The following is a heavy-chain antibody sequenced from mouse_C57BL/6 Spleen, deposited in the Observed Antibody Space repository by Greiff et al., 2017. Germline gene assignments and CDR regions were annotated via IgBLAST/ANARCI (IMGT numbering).Heavy chain of an antibody. CDR3: ARWDGYGDWYFDV. D-gene: IGHD2-2*01. Sequence: VQLQQSGPELVKPGASVKISCKASGYTFTDYYMNWVKQSHGKSLEWIGDINPNNGGTSYNQKFKGKATLTVDKSSSTAYMVLRSLTSEDSAVYYLARWDGYGDWYFDVWGTGTTVTVSS. CDR2: INPNNGGT. V-gene: IGHV1-26*01. CDR1: GYTFTDYY. J-gene: IGHJ1*03.